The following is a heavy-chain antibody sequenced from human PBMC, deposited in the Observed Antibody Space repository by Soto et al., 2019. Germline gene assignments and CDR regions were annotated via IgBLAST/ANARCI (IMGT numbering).Heavy chain of an antibody. CDR2: IYYSGST. J-gene: IGHJ4*02. CDR3: ARHLRSGSYRYYFDY. D-gene: IGHD1-26*01. CDR1: GGSFIGYY. Sequence: LSLTCAVYGGSFIGYYWSWIRQPPGKGLERIGYIYYSGSTNYNPSLKSRVTIPVDTSKNQFSLKLSSVTAADTAVYYCARHLRSGSYRYYFDYWGQGTLVTVSS. V-gene: IGHV4-59*08.